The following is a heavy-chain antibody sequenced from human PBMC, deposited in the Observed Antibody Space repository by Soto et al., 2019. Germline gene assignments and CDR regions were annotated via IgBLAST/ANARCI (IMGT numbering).Heavy chain of an antibody. CDR1: GFTFDDYA. CDR3: AKATGILTGYYDY. CDR2: ISWNSGSI. V-gene: IGHV3-9*01. D-gene: IGHD3-9*01. Sequence: SLRLSCAAAGFTFDDYAMHWVRQAPGKGLEWVSGISWNSGSIGYADSVKGRFTISRDNAKNSLYLQMNSLRAEDTALYYCAKATGILTGYYDYWGHGTLVTVSS. J-gene: IGHJ4*01.